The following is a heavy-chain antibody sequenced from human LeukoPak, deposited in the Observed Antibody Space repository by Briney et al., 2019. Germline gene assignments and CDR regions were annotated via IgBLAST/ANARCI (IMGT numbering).Heavy chain of an antibody. J-gene: IGHJ4*02. CDR2: VSYDGSNK. CDR3: AKDLHKHGDHEFDY. Sequence: GGSLRLSCAAAGFTFSSYGMHWVRQAPGKGLEWAAVVSYDGSNKYYADSVKGRFTISRDNSKNTLYLQMNSLRPEDTAVYYCAKDLHKHGDHEFDYWGQGTLVSVSS. V-gene: IGHV3-30*18. CDR1: GFTFSSYG. D-gene: IGHD4-17*01.